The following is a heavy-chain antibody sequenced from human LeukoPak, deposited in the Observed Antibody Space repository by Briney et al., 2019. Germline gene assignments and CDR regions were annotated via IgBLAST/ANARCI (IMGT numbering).Heavy chain of an antibody. Sequence: PGGSLRLSCAASGFTFDDYAMHWGRQAPGEGLEWVSGISWNSGSIGYADSVKGRFTISRDNAKNSLYLQMNSLRAEDTALYYCAKDMGVVVAATAGLDIWGQGTMVTVSS. V-gene: IGHV3-9*01. CDR2: ISWNSGSI. D-gene: IGHD2-15*01. CDR3: AKDMGVVVAATAGLDI. J-gene: IGHJ3*02. CDR1: GFTFDDYA.